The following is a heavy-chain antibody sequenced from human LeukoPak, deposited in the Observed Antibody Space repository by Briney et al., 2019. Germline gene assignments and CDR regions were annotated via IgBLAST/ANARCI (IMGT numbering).Heavy chain of an antibody. CDR2: ISYDGSNK. CDR1: GFTFSSYA. J-gene: IGHJ4*02. CDR3: AREGGGGYCSSTSCYPNDY. D-gene: IGHD2-2*01. V-gene: IGHV3-30*01. Sequence: GGSLRLSCAASGFTFSSYAMHWVRQAPGKGLEWVAVISYDGSNKYYADSVKGRFTISRDNSKNTLYLQMNSLRAEDTAVYYCAREGGGGYCSSTSCYPNDYWGQGTLVTVSS.